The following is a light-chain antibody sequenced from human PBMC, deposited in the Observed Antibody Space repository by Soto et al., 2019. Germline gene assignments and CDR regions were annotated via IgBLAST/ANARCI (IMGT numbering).Light chain of an antibody. CDR2: DDS. CDR3: QQYKRFLT. V-gene: IGKV1-5*01. CDR1: QSISNY. J-gene: IGKJ4*01. Sequence: DSQMTQSPSTLSSSVGDRFTITVRASQSISNYLALDQQTPGKAPNLLIYDDSTFESGVPSRFSGSGSATEFPLTTYSLPPDDSETYYRQQYKRFLTFGGGNTGAIK.